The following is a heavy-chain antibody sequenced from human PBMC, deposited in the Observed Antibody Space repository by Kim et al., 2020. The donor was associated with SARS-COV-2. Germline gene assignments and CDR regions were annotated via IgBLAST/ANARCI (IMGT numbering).Heavy chain of an antibody. J-gene: IGHJ6*02. CDR1: GYTFTSYY. Sequence: ASVKVSCKASGYTFTSYYMHWVRQAPGQGLEWMGIINPSGGSTSYAQKFQGRVTMTRDTSTSTVYMELSSLISEDTAVYYCARTGVRWPANYYYYGMDVWGQGTTVTVSS. V-gene: IGHV1-46*01. CDR2: INPSGGST. D-gene: IGHD4-17*01. CDR3: ARTGVRWPANYYYYGMDV.